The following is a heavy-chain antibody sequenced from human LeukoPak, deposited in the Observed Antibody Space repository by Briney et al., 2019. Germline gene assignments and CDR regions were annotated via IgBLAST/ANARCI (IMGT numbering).Heavy chain of an antibody. Sequence: GGSLRLSCAASGFTFSNYWMHWVHQAPGKGLVWVSRIKNDGSITNYADSVKGRFTISRDNAKNTLHLQMNSLRAEDTAVYYCARTDYLTNWGQGTLVTVSS. CDR1: GFTFSNYW. D-gene: IGHD2/OR15-2a*01. CDR2: IKNDGSIT. J-gene: IGHJ4*02. CDR3: ARTDYLTN. V-gene: IGHV3-74*01.